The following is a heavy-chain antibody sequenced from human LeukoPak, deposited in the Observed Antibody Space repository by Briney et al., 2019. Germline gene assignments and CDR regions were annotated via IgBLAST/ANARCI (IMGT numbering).Heavy chain of an antibody. V-gene: IGHV3-15*01. D-gene: IGHD1-26*01. Sequence: GGSLRLSCAASGFNFNYVWMDWVRQAPGKGLEWVGRIRTKIEGETTDYAAPVKGRFTISRDDSKKTLYLHMSRLKTEDSAVYYCTTERNWELLRPYGLDIWGRGTPVTVSS. CDR3: TTERNWELLRPYGLDI. CDR1: GFNFNYVW. J-gene: IGHJ6*02. CDR2: IRTKIEGETT.